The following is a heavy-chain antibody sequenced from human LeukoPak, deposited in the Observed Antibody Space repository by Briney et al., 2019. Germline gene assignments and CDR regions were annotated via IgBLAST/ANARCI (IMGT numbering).Heavy chain of an antibody. J-gene: IGHJ5*02. D-gene: IGHD3-10*01. CDR1: GYTFSNYG. CDR2: IIPIFGTA. V-gene: IGHV1-69*13. CDR3: ARDIYYGSGNQVSWFDP. Sequence: GASVKVSCKASGYTFSNYGLSWVRQAPGQGLEWMGGIIPIFGTANYAQKFQGRVTITADESTSTAYMELSSLRSEDTAVYYCARDIYYGSGNQVSWFDPWGQGTLVTVSS.